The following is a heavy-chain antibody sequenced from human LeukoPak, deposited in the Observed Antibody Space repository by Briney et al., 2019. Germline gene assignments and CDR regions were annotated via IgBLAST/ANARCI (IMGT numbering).Heavy chain of an antibody. V-gene: IGHV3-21*01. D-gene: IGHD6-19*01. CDR3: ASGYSSGSDAFDI. Sequence: PGGSLRLSCAASGFTFSSYSMNWVRQAPGKGLEWVSSISSSSSYIYYADSVKGRFTLSRDNAKNSLYLQMNSLRAEDTAVYYCASGYSSGSDAFDIWGQGTMVTVSS. CDR2: ISSSSSYI. CDR1: GFTFSSYS. J-gene: IGHJ3*02.